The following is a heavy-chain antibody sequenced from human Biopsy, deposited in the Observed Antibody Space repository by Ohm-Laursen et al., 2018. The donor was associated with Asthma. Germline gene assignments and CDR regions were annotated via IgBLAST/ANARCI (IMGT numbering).Heavy chain of an antibody. CDR1: GFIFSNYG. CDR3: AKEVFPGWELRRGPDS. V-gene: IGHV3-30*18. Sequence: SLRLSCAAPGFIFSNYGMHWVRQAPGKGLDWVAVISFDGTNRNYTDSVKGRFTISRDNSRNTLHLEMNSLRAVDTAVYFCAKEVFPGWELRRGPDSWGQGTLVTVSS. D-gene: IGHD1-26*01. CDR2: ISFDGTNR. J-gene: IGHJ4*02.